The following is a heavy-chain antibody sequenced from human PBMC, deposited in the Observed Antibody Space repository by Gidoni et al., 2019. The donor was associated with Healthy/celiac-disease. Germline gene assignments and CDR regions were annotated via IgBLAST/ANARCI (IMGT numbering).Heavy chain of an antibody. V-gene: IGHV3-30*18. D-gene: IGHD6-13*01. J-gene: IGHJ6*02. CDR3: AKDVTSSSWYARAYYYYGMDV. CDR1: GFTFGSYV. CDR2: RSDDGSNK. Sequence: QVQLVESGGGVVQPERSLRLSCAASGFTFGSYVMHWVRQAPGKGLEWVAVRSDDGSNKYYADSVKGRFTITRDNSKNTLYLQMNRLRAEDTAVYYCAKDVTSSSWYARAYYYYGMDVWGQGTTVTVSS.